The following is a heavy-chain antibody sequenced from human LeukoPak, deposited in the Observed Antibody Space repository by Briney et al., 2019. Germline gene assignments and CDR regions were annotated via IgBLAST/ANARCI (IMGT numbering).Heavy chain of an antibody. CDR3: ARASLEDWFDP. D-gene: IGHD5-24*01. J-gene: IGHJ5*02. Sequence: GGSLRLSCAASGFTVSSNYMSWVRQAPGKGLEWVSVIYSGGSTYYADSVKGRFTISRDNSKNTLYLQMNSLRAEDTAVYYCARASLEDWFDPWGQGTQVTVSS. CDR2: IYSGGST. V-gene: IGHV3-53*01. CDR1: GFTVSSNY.